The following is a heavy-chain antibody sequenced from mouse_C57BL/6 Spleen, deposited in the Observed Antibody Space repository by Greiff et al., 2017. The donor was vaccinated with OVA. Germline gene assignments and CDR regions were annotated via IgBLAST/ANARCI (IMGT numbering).Heavy chain of an antibody. V-gene: IGHV5-17*01. CDR1: GFTFSDYG. D-gene: IGHD1-1*01. CDR2: ISSGSSTI. J-gene: IGHJ4*01. CDR3: ARKSTTVDYYAMDY. Sequence: EVQGVESGGGLVKPGGSLKLSCAASGFTFSDYGMHWVRQAPEKGLEWVAYISSGSSTIYYADTVKGRFTISRDNAKNTLFLQMTSLRSEDTAMYYCARKSTTVDYYAMDYWGQGTSVTVSS.